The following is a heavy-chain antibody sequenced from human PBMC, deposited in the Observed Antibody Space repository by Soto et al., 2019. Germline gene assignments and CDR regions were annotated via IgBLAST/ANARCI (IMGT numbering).Heavy chain of an antibody. CDR3: ARDHRSLGDYYGIDV. V-gene: IGHV4-31*03. CDR1: GYSISSTGFY. Sequence: PXETLSLTCSVSGYSISSTGFYWSWIRQQPGKALEWIGYIHYTGSTSYNPSLKSRLAISLDASKNQFSLSLSSVTSADTAVYYCARDHRSLGDYYGIDVWGHGTTVTVSS. D-gene: IGHD3-10*01. CDR2: IHYTGST. J-gene: IGHJ6*02.